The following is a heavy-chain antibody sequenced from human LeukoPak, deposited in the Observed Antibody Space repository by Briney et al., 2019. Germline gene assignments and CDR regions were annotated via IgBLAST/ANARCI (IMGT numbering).Heavy chain of an antibody. D-gene: IGHD6-13*01. CDR1: GGSISSSS. J-gene: IGHJ4*02. V-gene: IGHV3-48*02. CDR3: ARGSSPL. CDR2: ISSSSSTI. Sequence: ETLSLTCTVSGGSISSSSYYWGWIRQAPGKGLEWVSYISSSSSTIYYADSVKGRFTISRDNAKNSLYLQMNSLRDEDTAVYYCARGSSPLWGQGTLVTVSS.